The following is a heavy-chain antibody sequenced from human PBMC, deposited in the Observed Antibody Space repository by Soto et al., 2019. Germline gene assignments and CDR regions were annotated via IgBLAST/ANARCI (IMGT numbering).Heavy chain of an antibody. D-gene: IGHD2-2*02. Sequence: ASVKVSCKASGYTFTIYDINCVLQSTVQGLDWMGWMNPNSGNTGYAQKFQGRVTMTRNTSISTAYMELSSLRSEDTAVYYCARVPTSYQLLYGWGYYGMDVWGQGTTVTVSS. V-gene: IGHV1-8*01. CDR1: GYTFTIYD. CDR2: MNPNSGNT. CDR3: ARVPTSYQLLYGWGYYGMDV. J-gene: IGHJ6*02.